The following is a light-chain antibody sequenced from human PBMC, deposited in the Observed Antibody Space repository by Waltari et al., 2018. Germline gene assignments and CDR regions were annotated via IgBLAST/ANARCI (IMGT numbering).Light chain of an antibody. V-gene: IGLV3-1*01. CDR3: QAWDSNIAV. J-gene: IGLJ2*01. CDR2: QHF. Sequence: YELTQPPPVSVSPGQTPRITCPGDHLWDKYTAWYQKKPGQSPVLIIYQHFKRPSGIPERFSDSGAHFGNTATLTIRGTQTMDEADYYCQAWDSNIAVFGGGTKLTVL. CDR1: HLWDKY.